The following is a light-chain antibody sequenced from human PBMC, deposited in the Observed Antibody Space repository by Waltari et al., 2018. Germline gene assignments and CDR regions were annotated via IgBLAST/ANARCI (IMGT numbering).Light chain of an antibody. CDR2: GAS. V-gene: IGKV3-20*01. J-gene: IGKJ2*01. CDR1: QSVSSSY. Sequence: EIVLTQSPGTLSLSPGERATLSCRASQSVSSSYLAWYQQKPGQAPGLLSEGASSRATGIPDRFSGSGSGTDFTLTISRLEPEDFAVYYCQQYGSSPNTFGQGTKLEIK. CDR3: QQYGSSPNT.